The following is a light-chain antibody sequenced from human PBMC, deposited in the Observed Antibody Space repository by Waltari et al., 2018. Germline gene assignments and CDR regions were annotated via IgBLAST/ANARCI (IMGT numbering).Light chain of an antibody. CDR3: QQYDNLPFT. CDR2: DAS. CDR1: QAISNY. V-gene: IGKV1-33*01. J-gene: IGKJ3*01. Sequence: DIQMTQSPSSLSASVGDRVTITCQASQAISNYLNWYQQQPGKAPKLLIYDASNLETGVPSRFSGSGSGTDFTFTISSLQPEDIATYYCQQYDNLPFTFGPGTKVDIK.